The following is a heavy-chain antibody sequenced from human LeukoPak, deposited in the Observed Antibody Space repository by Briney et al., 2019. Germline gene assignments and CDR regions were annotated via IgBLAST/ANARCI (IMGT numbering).Heavy chain of an antibody. CDR1: GGSINSDSYY. CDR2: IYTTGSP. J-gene: IGHJ5*02. V-gene: IGHV4-61*02. Sequence: PSQTLSLTCTVSGGSINSDSYYWTWIRQPAGKGLEWIGRIYTTGSPSYHPSLKSRVTMSIDTSKNQFSLKLSSVSAADTAVYYCARDRGITTARGVPSWFDPWGQGTLVTVSS. D-gene: IGHD3-10*01. CDR3: ARDRGITTARGVPSWFDP.